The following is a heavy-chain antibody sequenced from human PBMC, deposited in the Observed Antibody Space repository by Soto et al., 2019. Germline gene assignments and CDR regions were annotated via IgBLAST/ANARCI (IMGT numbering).Heavy chain of an antibody. D-gene: IGHD3-3*01. CDR3: ARAGFLEWLLRFDY. V-gene: IGHV4-34*01. J-gene: IGHJ4*02. CDR1: GGSFSGYY. Sequence: TSETLSLTCAVYGGSFSGYYWSWIRQPPGKGLEWIGEINHSGSTNYNPSLKSRVTISVDTSKNQFSLKLSSVTAADTAVYYCARAGFLEWLLRFDYWGQGTLVTVSS. CDR2: INHSGST.